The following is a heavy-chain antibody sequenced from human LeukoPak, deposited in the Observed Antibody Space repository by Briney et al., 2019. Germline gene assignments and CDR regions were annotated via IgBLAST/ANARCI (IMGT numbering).Heavy chain of an antibody. D-gene: IGHD3-10*01. Sequence: ASVKVSCKASGYTFTSYGISWVRQAPGQGLEWMGWINPNSGGTNYAQKFQGRVTMTRDTSISTAYMELSRLRSDDTAVYYCARGLRRQWFGELLYRRNNWFDRWGQGTLVTVSS. V-gene: IGHV1-2*02. J-gene: IGHJ5*02. CDR3: ARGLRRQWFGELLYRRNNWFDR. CDR1: GYTFTSYG. CDR2: INPNSGGT.